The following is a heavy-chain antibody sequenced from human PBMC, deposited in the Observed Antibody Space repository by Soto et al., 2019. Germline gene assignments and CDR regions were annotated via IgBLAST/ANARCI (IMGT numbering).Heavy chain of an antibody. Sequence: QVQLVASGGGVVQPGRSLRLSCAASGFTFSSYGMHWVRQAPGKGLEWVAVISYDGSNKYYADSVKGRFTISRDNSKNTLYLQMNSLRAEDTAVYYCAKGGGGWSDLDYWGQGTLVTVSS. CDR2: ISYDGSNK. V-gene: IGHV3-30*18. CDR1: GFTFSSYG. D-gene: IGHD6-19*01. J-gene: IGHJ4*02. CDR3: AKGGGGWSDLDY.